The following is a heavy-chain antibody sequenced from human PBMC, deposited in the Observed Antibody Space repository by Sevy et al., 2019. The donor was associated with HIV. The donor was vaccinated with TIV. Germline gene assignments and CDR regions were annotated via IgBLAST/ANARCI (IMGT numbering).Heavy chain of an antibody. J-gene: IGHJ4*02. V-gene: IGHV3-23*01. D-gene: IGHD5-12*01. Sequence: GGSLRLSCAASGFTFSSYWMSWVRQAPGKGLEWVSGISDSAYNTYYADSVKGRFTISRDNSKNSLYLQMNSLRAEDTAVYYCTKDEAYTVATSYYFDYWGQGTLVTVSS. CDR1: GFTFSSYW. CDR2: ISDSAYNT. CDR3: TKDEAYTVATSYYFDY.